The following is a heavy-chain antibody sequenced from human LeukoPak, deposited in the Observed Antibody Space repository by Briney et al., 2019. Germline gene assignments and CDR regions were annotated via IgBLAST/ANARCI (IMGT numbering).Heavy chain of an antibody. CDR1: GFTFSSYW. CDR3: AKGIVGATRKINFFDY. CDR2: INSDGSST. V-gene: IGHV3-74*01. Sequence: GVSLRLSCAASGFTFSSYWMHWVPQAPGKGLVWVSRINSDGSSTSYADSVKGRFTISRDNSKNTLYLQMNSLRAEDTAVYYCAKGIVGATRKINFFDYWGQGTLVTVSS. J-gene: IGHJ4*02. D-gene: IGHD1-26*01.